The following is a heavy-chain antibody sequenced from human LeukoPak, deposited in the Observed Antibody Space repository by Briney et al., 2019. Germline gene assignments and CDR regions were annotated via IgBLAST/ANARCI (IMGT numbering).Heavy chain of an antibody. CDR1: GGSISSYY. CDR3: ARSWRGGTFDY. V-gene: IGHV4-59*01. J-gene: IGHJ4*02. Sequence: SETLSLTCTVSGGSISSYYWSWIRQPPGKGLEWIGYIYYSGSTNYNPSLKSRVTISVDTSKNQFSLKLSSVTAADTAVYYCARSWRGGTFDYWGQGTLVTVSS. D-gene: IGHD3-10*01. CDR2: IYYSGST.